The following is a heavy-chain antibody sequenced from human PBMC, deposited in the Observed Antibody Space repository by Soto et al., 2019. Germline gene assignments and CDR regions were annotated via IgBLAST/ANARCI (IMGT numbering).Heavy chain of an antibody. CDR3: ARDRGTVTASGYGMDV. D-gene: IGHD2-21*02. CDR1: GFTFSSYS. CDR2: ISSSSSYI. Sequence: GGSLRLSCAASGFTFSSYSMNWVRQAPGKGLEWVSSISSSSSYIYYADSVKGRFTISRDNAKNSLYLQMNSPRAEDTAVYYCARDRGTVTASGYGMDVWGQGTTVTVSS. J-gene: IGHJ6*02. V-gene: IGHV3-21*01.